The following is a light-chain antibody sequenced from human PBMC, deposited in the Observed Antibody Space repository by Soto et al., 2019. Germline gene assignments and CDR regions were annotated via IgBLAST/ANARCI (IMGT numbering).Light chain of an antibody. CDR3: PQRSKWPLT. Sequence: EIVLTQSPATLSLSPGEGATLSCRASQSVSSYLAWYQQKPGQAPRLLIYDASNRATGIPVRFTGSGSGTDFTLTISSLEPEDFAVYYCPQRSKWPLTFGGGTKVEIK. J-gene: IGKJ4*01. CDR2: DAS. V-gene: IGKV3-11*01. CDR1: QSVSSY.